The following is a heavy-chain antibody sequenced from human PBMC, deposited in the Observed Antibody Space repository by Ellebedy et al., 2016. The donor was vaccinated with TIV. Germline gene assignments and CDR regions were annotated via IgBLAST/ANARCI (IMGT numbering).Heavy chain of an antibody. CDR1: GFTFSSYS. J-gene: IGHJ6*02. CDR3: ASRARAYCGGDCYNSGGDYYYGMDV. V-gene: IGHV3-21*01. D-gene: IGHD2-21*02. Sequence: GESLKISCAASGFTFSSYSMNWVRQAPGKGLEWVSSISSSSSYIYYADSVKGRFTISRDNAKNSLYLQMNSLRAEDTAVYYCASRARAYCGGDCYNSGGDYYYGMDVWGQGTTVTVSS. CDR2: ISSSSSYI.